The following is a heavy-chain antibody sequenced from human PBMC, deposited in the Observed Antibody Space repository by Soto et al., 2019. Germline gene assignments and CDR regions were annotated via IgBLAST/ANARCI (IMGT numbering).Heavy chain of an antibody. CDR1: GFTFSSYA. D-gene: IGHD3-3*01. Sequence: PGGSLRLSCAASGFTFSSYAMSWVRQAPGKGLEWVSAISGSGGSTYYADSVKGRFTISRDNSKNTLYLQMNSLRAEDTAVYYFAKDPGDYDFWSGYYHTEYFQHWGQGTLVTVSS. CDR2: ISGSGGST. V-gene: IGHV3-23*01. J-gene: IGHJ1*01. CDR3: AKDPGDYDFWSGYYHTEYFQH.